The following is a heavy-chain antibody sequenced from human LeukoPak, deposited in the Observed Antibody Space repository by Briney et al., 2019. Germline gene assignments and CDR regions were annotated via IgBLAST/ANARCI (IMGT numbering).Heavy chain of an antibody. CDR1: GYTFTGYY. D-gene: IGHD3-22*01. CDR3: ARDHYDSSGYYPYYYYMDA. V-gene: IGHV1-2*06. Sequence: ASVKVSCKASGYTFTGYYMHWVRQAPGQGLEWMGRINPNSGGTNYAQKFQGRVTMTRDTSISTAYMELSRLRSDDTAVYYCARDHYDSSGYYPYYYYMDAWGKGTTVTVSS. CDR2: INPNSGGT. J-gene: IGHJ6*03.